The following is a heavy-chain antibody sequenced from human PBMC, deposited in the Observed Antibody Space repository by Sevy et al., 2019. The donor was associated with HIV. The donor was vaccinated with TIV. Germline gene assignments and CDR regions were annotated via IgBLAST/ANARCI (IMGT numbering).Heavy chain of an antibody. Sequence: GGSLRLSCAASGFSFSIYSMNWARQAPGRGLEWVSYMSNTGSTIHYADSVKGRFTISRDNAKNSLYLQMNSLRAEDTAVYYCASQRGGYERLYYFDYWGQGTLVTVSS. CDR3: ASQRGGYERLYYFDY. D-gene: IGHD5-12*01. CDR1: GFSFSIYS. CDR2: MSNTGSTI. J-gene: IGHJ4*02. V-gene: IGHV3-48*01.